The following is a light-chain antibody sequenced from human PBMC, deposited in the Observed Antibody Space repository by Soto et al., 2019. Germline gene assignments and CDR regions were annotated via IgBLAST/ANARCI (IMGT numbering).Light chain of an antibody. J-gene: IGKJ2*03. Sequence: EIVMTQSPGTLSVSPGERATLSCRASQSVSSNLAWYQQKPGQAPRLLIYGASTRATGIPARFSGSGSGTEFTLTISSLQSADFAVYYCQQYNNWPPYSFGRGTKLEIK. CDR1: QSVSSN. V-gene: IGKV3-15*01. CDR2: GAS. CDR3: QQYNNWPPYS.